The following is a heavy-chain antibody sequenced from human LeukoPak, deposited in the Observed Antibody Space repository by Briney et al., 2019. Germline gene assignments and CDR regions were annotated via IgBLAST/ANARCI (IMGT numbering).Heavy chain of an antibody. CDR3: ARDRIWFGESGPTPDAFDI. Sequence: GGSLRLSCAASGVTFSSYAMHWVRQAPGKGLEWVAVISYDGSNKYYADSVKGRFTISRDNSKNTLYLQMNSLRAEDTAVYYCARDRIWFGESGPTPDAFDIWGQGTMVTVSS. CDR1: GVTFSSYA. V-gene: IGHV3-30*04. J-gene: IGHJ3*02. D-gene: IGHD3-10*01. CDR2: ISYDGSNK.